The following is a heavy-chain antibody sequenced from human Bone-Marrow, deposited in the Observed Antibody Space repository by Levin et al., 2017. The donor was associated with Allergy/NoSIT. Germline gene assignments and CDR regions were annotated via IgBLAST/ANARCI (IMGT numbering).Heavy chain of an antibody. V-gene: IGHV3-30*18. CDR3: AKDRGYQLIFGWFGP. CDR1: GFSFSNSA. Sequence: PGGSLRLSCVGSGFSFSNSAVHWVRQAPGKGLEWVALISHDGDDKYYADSVKGRFTISRDNSKNTLYLQMNSLRDEDTAVYYCAKDRGYQLIFGWFGPWGQGTLVNVSS. J-gene: IGHJ5*02. D-gene: IGHD2/OR15-2a*01. CDR2: ISHDGDDK.